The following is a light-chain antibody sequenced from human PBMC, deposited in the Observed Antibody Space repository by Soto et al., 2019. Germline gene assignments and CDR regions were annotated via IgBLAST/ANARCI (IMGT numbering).Light chain of an antibody. J-gene: IGKJ4*01. Sequence: VMTQSPATLSMSPGESATLSCRASQSVSSNYLDWYLQKPGQSPQLLIYLGSNRASGVPDRFSGSGSGTDFTLKISRVEAEDVGVYYCMQALQNPLTFGGGTKVDIK. CDR3: MQALQNPLT. CDR2: LGS. CDR1: QSVSSNY. V-gene: IGKV2-28*01.